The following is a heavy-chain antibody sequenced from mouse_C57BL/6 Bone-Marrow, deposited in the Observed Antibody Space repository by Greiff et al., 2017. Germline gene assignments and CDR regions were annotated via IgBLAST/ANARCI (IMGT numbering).Heavy chain of an antibody. D-gene: IGHD1-1*01. CDR2: INYDGSST. Sequence: EVKLVESEGGLVQPGSSMKLSCTASGFTFSDYYMAWVRQVPEKGLEWVANINYDGSSTYYLDSLKSRFIISRDNAKNILYLQMSSLKSEDTATYYCAREYYYGSIWYFDVWGTGTTVTVSS. CDR1: GFTFSDYY. CDR3: AREYYYGSIWYFDV. V-gene: IGHV5-16*01. J-gene: IGHJ1*03.